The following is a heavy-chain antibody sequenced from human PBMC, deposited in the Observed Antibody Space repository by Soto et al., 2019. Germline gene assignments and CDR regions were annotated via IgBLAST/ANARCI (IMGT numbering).Heavy chain of an antibody. CDR3: ARDYSLRYSSSRHLPYYYYYGMDV. CDR2: ISYDGSNK. D-gene: IGHD6-13*01. V-gene: IGHV3-30-3*01. Sequence: QVQLVESGGGVVQPGRSLRLSCAASGFTFSSYAMHWVRQAPGKGLEWVAVISYDGSNKYYADSVKGRFTISRDNSKNTLYLQMNSLRAEDTAVYYCARDYSLRYSSSRHLPYYYYYGMDVWGQGTTVTVSS. CDR1: GFTFSSYA. J-gene: IGHJ6*02.